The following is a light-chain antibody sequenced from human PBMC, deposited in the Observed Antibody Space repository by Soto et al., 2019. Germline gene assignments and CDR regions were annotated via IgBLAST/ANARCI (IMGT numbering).Light chain of an antibody. Sequence: DIQMTQSPSSLSASVGDRVTITCRASQGISTYLAWYQQKPGKVPKLLIYDASTLQSGVPSRFSGSGSGTDFTLTISNLQPEDVATYYCQKYNSAPRTFGQGTKVEIK. CDR3: QKYNSAPRT. V-gene: IGKV1-27*01. CDR1: QGISTY. J-gene: IGKJ1*01. CDR2: DAS.